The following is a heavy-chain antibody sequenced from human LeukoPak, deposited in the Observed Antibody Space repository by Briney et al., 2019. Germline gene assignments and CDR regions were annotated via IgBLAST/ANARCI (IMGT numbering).Heavy chain of an antibody. D-gene: IGHD2/OR15-2a*01. J-gene: IGHJ4*02. V-gene: IGHV4-59*08. Sequence: PSETLSLTCTVSGGSISSYYWSWIRQPPGKGLEWVAYISDIGSINYNPSLKSRVTISLDTSKNQFSLKLSSVTAADTAVYYCAGHHPRNTVDFWGQGTLVTVSS. CDR3: AGHHPRNTVDF. CDR2: ISDIGSI. CDR1: GGSISSYY.